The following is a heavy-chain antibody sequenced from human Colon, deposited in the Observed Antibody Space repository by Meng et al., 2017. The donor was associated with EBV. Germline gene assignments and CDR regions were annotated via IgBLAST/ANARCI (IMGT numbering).Heavy chain of an antibody. Sequence: EVELLESGGGWVQQGGSLRLSCAASGFTLSTYAMSWVRQGPGKGLEWVSGVSGTGSSTYYADSVKGRFTASRDNSKNTLYLQMNSLRADDTAVYYCVRDGYNDIPFDYWGQGTLVTVAS. J-gene: IGHJ4*02. CDR2: VSGTGSST. CDR3: VRDGYNDIPFDY. D-gene: IGHD5-24*01. CDR1: GFTLSTYA. V-gene: IGHV3-23*01.